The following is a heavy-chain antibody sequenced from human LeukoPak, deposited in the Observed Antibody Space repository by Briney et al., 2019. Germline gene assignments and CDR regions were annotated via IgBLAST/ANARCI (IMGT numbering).Heavy chain of an antibody. CDR2: ISSSGSTI. Sequence: PGGSLRLSCAVSGFTFSDYDMSWIRQPPGKGLEWVSYISSSGSTIYYADSVKGQFTISRDNAKNSLYLQMNSLRAEDTAVYYCARDAYSTSSLDYWGRGTLVTVSS. V-gene: IGHV3-11*04. J-gene: IGHJ4*02. CDR1: GFTFSDYD. CDR3: ARDAYSTSSLDY. D-gene: IGHD6-6*01.